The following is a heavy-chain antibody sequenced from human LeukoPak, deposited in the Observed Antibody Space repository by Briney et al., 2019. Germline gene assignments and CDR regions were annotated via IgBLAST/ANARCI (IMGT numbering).Heavy chain of an antibody. J-gene: IGHJ4*02. CDR3: ARAGLGYSYGFDY. CDR1: GDSISRYY. Sequence: SETLSLTCSVSGDSISRYYWSWDRQPAGKGLEWIGRVYTSGSTNYNPSLKSRVTMSLDPSKNQFSLKLSSVTAADTAVYYCARAGLGYSYGFDYWGQGTLVTVSS. D-gene: IGHD5-18*01. V-gene: IGHV4-4*07. CDR2: VYTSGST.